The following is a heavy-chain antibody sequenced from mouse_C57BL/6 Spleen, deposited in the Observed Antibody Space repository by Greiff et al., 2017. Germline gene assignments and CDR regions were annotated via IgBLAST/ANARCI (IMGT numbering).Heavy chain of an antibody. CDR3: ARDDYAVGCFDY. CDR1: GYSITSGYY. V-gene: IGHV3-6*01. Sequence: VQLKESGPGLVKPSQSLSLTCSVTGYSITSGYYWNWIRQFPGNKLEWMGYISYDGSNNYNPSLKNRISITRDTSKNQFFLKLNSVTTEDTATYYCARDDYAVGCFDYWGKGTTLTVSS. D-gene: IGHD2-4*01. J-gene: IGHJ2*01. CDR2: ISYDGSN.